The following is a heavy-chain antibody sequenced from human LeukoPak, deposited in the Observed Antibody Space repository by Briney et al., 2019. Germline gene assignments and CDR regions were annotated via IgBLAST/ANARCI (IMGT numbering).Heavy chain of an antibody. Sequence: ASVKVSCKASGYSVTGHYMHWVRQAPGQGLEWMGILNPSGGSTTYAQKFQGRVTLTRDTSTSTVYMELSTLRSEDTAVYYCARVACSGGSCYQEFDAFDIWGQGTMVTVSS. V-gene: IGHV1-46*01. J-gene: IGHJ3*02. CDR2: LNPSGGST. CDR3: ARVACSGGSCYQEFDAFDI. CDR1: GYSVTGHY. D-gene: IGHD2-15*01.